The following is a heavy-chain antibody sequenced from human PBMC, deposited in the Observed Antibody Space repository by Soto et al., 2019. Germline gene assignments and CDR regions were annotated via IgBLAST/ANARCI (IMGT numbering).Heavy chain of an antibody. V-gene: IGHV1-46*01. CDR3: ARSSGSWSYYSYGMDF. CDR2: INPSGGST. D-gene: IGHD3-10*01. J-gene: IGHJ6*02. Sequence: ASVKVSCKASGYTFTSYYMHWVRQAPGQGLEWMGIINPSGGSTSYAQKFQGRVTMTRDTSTSTVYMELSSLRSEDTAVYYCARSSGSWSYYSYGMDFWGQGTTVIVSS. CDR1: GYTFTSYY.